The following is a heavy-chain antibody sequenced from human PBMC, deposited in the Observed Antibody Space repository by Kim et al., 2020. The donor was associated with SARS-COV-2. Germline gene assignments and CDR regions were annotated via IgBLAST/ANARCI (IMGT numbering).Heavy chain of an antibody. J-gene: IGHJ5*02. D-gene: IGHD6-13*01. CDR3: APTPIAAAGQNWFDP. CDR1: GFSLSTSGVG. Sequence: SGPTLVNPTQTLTLTCTFSGFSLSTSGVGVGWIRQPPGKALEWLALIYWDDDKRYSPSLKSRLTITKDTSKNQVVLTMTNMDPVDTATYYCAPTPIAAAGQNWFDPWGQGTLVTVSS. V-gene: IGHV2-5*02. CDR2: IYWDDDK.